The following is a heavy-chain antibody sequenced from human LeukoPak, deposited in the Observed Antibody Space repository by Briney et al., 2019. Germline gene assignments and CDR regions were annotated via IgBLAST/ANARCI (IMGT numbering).Heavy chain of an antibody. CDR2: ISAYNGNT. CDR3: ARPIGSSWYGWFDP. Sequence: GASVKVSCKASGYTFTSYGISWVRQAPGQGLEWTGWISAYNGNTNYAQKLQGRVTMTTDTSTSTAYMELRSLRSDDTAVYYCARPIGSSWYGWFDPWGQGTLVTVSS. D-gene: IGHD6-13*01. V-gene: IGHV1-18*01. CDR1: GYTFTSYG. J-gene: IGHJ5*02.